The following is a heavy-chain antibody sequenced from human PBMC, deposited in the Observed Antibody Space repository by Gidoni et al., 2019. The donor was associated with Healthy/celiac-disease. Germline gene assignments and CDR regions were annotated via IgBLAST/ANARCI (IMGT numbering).Heavy chain of an antibody. J-gene: IGHJ6*03. CDR1: GFTFDDYA. Sequence: EVQLVESGGGLVQPGRSLRLSCAASGFTFDDYAMHWVRQAPGKGLVWVSGISWNSGSIGYADSVKGRFTISRDNAKNSLYLQMNSLRAEDTALYYCAKDIQWSRFYYMDVWGKGTTVTVSS. D-gene: IGHD2-21*01. V-gene: IGHV3-9*01. CDR3: AKDIQWSRFYYMDV. CDR2: ISWNSGSI.